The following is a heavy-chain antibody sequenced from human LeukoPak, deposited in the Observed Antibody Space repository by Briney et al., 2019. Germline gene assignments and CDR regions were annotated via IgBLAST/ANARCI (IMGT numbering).Heavy chain of an antibody. J-gene: IGHJ6*02. CDR3: AREPPLGSTILRGVRIYYGMDV. CDR2: ISGSGSTI. CDR1: GFTFSTYS. V-gene: IGHV3-48*01. D-gene: IGHD3-10*01. Sequence: GRSLRLSCAASGFTFSTYSMNWVRQAPGKGLEWVSYISGSGSTIYYADSVKGRFTISRDAAKNSLYLQMNSLRAEDTAVYYCAREPPLGSTILRGVRIYYGMDVWGQGTTVTVSS.